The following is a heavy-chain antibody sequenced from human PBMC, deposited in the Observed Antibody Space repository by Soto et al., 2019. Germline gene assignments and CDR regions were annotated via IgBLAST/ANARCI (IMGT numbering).Heavy chain of an antibody. Sequence: EVQLVESGGGLVKPGGSLRLSCAASGFTFSSYSMNWVRQAPGKGLEWVSSISSSSSYIYYADSVKGRFTISRDNAKNSLYLQMNSLRAEDTAVYYCARVCGGDCSDAFDIWGQGTMVTVSS. CDR3: ARVCGGDCSDAFDI. J-gene: IGHJ3*02. D-gene: IGHD2-21*02. V-gene: IGHV3-21*01. CDR1: GFTFSSYS. CDR2: ISSSSSYI.